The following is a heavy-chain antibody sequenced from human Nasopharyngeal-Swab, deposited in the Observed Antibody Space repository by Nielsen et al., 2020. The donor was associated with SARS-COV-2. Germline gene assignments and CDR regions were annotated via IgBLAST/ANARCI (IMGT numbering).Heavy chain of an antibody. V-gene: IGHV3-9*01. Sequence: GGSLRLSCAASGFTFDDYAMHWVRQAPGKGLEWVSGISWNSGSIGYADSVRGRFTISRDNAKNSLYLQMNSLGAEDTALYYCAKELDIVVVPAAYGFGYYGMDVWGQGTTVTVSS. D-gene: IGHD2-2*03. CDR1: GFTFDDYA. CDR3: AKELDIVVVPAAYGFGYYGMDV. J-gene: IGHJ6*02. CDR2: ISWNSGSI.